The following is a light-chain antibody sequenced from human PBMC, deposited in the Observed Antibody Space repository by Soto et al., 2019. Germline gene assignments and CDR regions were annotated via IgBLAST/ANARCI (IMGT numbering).Light chain of an antibody. CDR3: QQRSNWPPA. J-gene: IGKJ2*01. V-gene: IGKV3-11*01. CDR1: QSVSSY. Sequence: EIVLTQSPATLSLSPGERATLSCRASQSVSSYLAWYQQKPGQAPSLLIYDASNRATGIPARFSGSGSGTEFTLTISSLEPGDFAVYYCQQRSNWPPAFGQGTKLEIK. CDR2: DAS.